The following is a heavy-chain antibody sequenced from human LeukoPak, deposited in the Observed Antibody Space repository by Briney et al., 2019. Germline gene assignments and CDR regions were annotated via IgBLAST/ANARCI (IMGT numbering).Heavy chain of an antibody. V-gene: IGHV1-46*01. D-gene: IGHD3/OR15-3a*01. CDR2: INPSGGST. J-gene: IGHJ4*02. CDR1: GYTFTSYG. Sequence: ASVKVSCKASGYTFTSYGTSWGRQAPGQGLEWMGIINPSGGSTSYSQKFQGRVTMTRDMSTSTVYMELRSLRSEDTAVYYCARIWTGGYWGQGTLVTVSS. CDR3: ARIWTGGY.